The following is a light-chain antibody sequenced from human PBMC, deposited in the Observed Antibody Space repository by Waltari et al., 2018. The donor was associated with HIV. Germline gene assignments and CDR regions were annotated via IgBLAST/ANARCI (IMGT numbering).Light chain of an antibody. CDR3: SSFTTTSTLL. J-gene: IGLJ2*01. CDR1: SSDVGAYTY. CDR2: EVS. V-gene: IGLV2-14*01. Sequence: QSALTQPASVSGSPGQSITVSCTGTSSDVGAYTYVSWYQQTPGTAPKLVIYEVSYRPSGISNRFSGSKSGNTASLTISGLQTEDEADYYCSSFTTTSTLLFGGGTKVTVL.